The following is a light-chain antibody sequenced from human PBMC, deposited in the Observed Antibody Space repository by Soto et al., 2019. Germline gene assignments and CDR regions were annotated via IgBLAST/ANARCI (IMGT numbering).Light chain of an antibody. CDR2: AAS. V-gene: IGKV1-16*02. J-gene: IGKJ4*01. CDR3: QQYKGYPLT. Sequence: DIQMTQSPSSLSASVGDRVTVTCRASQVIAHYLAWYQQKPGNPPKSLIFAASNLQTGVPSKFCGSGSDTDFTLTISNLQPEDSAIYYCQQYKGYPLTFGGGTKVEI. CDR1: QVIAHY.